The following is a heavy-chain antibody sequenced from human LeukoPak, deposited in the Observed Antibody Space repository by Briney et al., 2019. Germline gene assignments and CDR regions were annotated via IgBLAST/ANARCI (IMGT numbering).Heavy chain of an antibody. J-gene: IGHJ4*02. CDR1: GFTFSSYA. V-gene: IGHV3-23*01. Sequence: GGSLRLSCAASGFTFSSYAMSWVRQAPGKGLEWVSAISGSGGSTYYADSVKGRFTISRDNSKNTLYLQMNSLRAEDTAVYYCAKDLGRGDYYDSSGYSSFDYWGQGTLVTVYS. CDR2: ISGSGGST. CDR3: AKDLGRGDYYDSSGYSSFDY. D-gene: IGHD3-22*01.